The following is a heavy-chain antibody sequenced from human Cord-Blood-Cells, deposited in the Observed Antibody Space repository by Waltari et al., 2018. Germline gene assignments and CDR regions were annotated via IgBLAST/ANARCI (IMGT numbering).Heavy chain of an antibody. CDR3: ARGSTYYDYVWGSYRLDAFDI. D-gene: IGHD3-16*02. Sequence: QVQLQQWGAGLLKPSETLSLTCAVYGGSFSGYYWSWIRQPPGKGLEWIGEINPSGTTNYNPSLKSRVTISVDTSKNQFSLKLSSVTAADTAVYYCARGSTYYDYVWGSYRLDAFDIWGQGTMVTVSS. J-gene: IGHJ3*02. CDR2: INPSGTT. CDR1: GGSFSGYY. V-gene: IGHV4-34*01.